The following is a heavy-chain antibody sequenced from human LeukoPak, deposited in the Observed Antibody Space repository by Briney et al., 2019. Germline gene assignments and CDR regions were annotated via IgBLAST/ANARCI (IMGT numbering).Heavy chain of an antibody. J-gene: IGHJ1*01. V-gene: IGHV2-5*01. CDR2: IYWNDDK. CDR3: AHSENYYGSGTSEH. CDR1: GFSLSTSGVG. D-gene: IGHD3-10*01. Sequence: SGPTLVNPTQTLTLTCTFSGFSLSTSGVGVGWIRQPPGKALEWLALIYWNDDKRYSPSLKSRLTITKDTSKNQVVLIMTTMDPVDTATYYCAHSENYYGSGTSEHWGQGTLVTVSS.